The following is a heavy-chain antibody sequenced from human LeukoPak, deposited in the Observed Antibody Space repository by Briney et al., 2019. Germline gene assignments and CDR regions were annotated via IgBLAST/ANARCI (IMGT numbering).Heavy chain of an antibody. CDR3: ARRGHSGYDTLDY. D-gene: IGHD5-12*01. Sequence: PGRSLRLSCATSGFTFSNYGLHWVRQAPGKELEWVSVIWHDGIKQFYADSVQGRFTISRDNFKKTVYLQMDSLRAEDTAVYYCARRGHSGYDTLDYWGQGTLVIVSS. CDR2: IWHDGIKQ. CDR1: GFTFSNYG. J-gene: IGHJ4*02. V-gene: IGHV3-33*01.